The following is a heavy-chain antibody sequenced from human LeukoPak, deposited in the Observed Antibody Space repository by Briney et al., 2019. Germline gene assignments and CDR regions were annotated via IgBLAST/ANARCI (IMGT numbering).Heavy chain of an antibody. D-gene: IGHD4-17*01. CDR1: GFSVGSFW. J-gene: IGHJ3*02. Sequence: GGSLRLSCAASGFSVGSFWMNWVRQAPGKGLEWVSSISSSSSYIYYADSVKGRFTISRDNAKNSLYLQMNSLRAEDTAVYYCVRTGYGDYPGLRWAFDIWGQGTMVTVSS. CDR3: VRTGYGDYPGLRWAFDI. CDR2: ISSSSSYI. V-gene: IGHV3-21*04.